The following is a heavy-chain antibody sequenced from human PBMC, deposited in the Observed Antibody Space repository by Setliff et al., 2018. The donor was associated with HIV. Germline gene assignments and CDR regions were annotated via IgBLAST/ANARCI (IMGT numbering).Heavy chain of an antibody. J-gene: IGHJ5*02. V-gene: IGHV4-38-2*02. CDR3: AKHDFGEGSCFDP. CDR2: VYHSGKT. CDR1: GQFISDGYY. D-gene: IGHD3-16*01. Sequence: NPSETLSLTCTVSGQFISDGYYWGWIRQPPGKGLGWIGSVYHSGKTYYNPSLKSRVTMSADTSKNQISLMLRSMTAADTAVYYCAKHDFGEGSCFDPWGQGSLVTVSS.